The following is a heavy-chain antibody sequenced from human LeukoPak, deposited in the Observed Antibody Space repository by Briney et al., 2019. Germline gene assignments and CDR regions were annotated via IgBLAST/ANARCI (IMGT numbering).Heavy chain of an antibody. Sequence: GGSLRLSCAASRFTFSIYAMHWVRQAPGKGLEWVAVISYTGMYEYYGDSVKGRFTISRDNSKNTLYLQMNSLRVDDTAVYYCARAADYYDSSGQYYMDVWGKGTTVTVSS. V-gene: IGHV3-30*04. CDR2: ISYTGMYE. CDR1: RFTFSIYA. CDR3: ARAADYYDSSGQYYMDV. D-gene: IGHD3-22*01. J-gene: IGHJ6*03.